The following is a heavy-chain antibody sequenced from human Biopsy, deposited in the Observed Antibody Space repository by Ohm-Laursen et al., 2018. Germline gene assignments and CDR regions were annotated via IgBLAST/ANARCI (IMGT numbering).Heavy chain of an antibody. CDR3: ATKLTGYFHH. CDR1: GGTFSNYG. CDR2: NIPILGTG. D-gene: IGHD3-9*01. J-gene: IGHJ1*01. V-gene: IGHV1-69*06. Sequence: SVKVSCKSPGGTFSNYGVNWVRQAPGQGLEWLGGNIPILGTGNYAQKFQDRVTVAADTSTSTATMELHSLRSDDTAVYYCATKLTGYFHHWGQGTLVIVSS.